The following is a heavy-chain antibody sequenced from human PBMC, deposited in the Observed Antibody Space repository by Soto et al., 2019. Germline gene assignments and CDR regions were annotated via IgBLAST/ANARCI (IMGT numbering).Heavy chain of an antibody. J-gene: IGHJ4*02. D-gene: IGHD5-18*01. V-gene: IGHV4-30-2*01. Sequence: SETLSLTCAVSGGSVSSGGYSWSWIRQPPGKGLEWIGYIYHSGSTYYNPSLKSRVTISVDRSKNQFSLKLSSVTAADTAVYYCARGYGRNFDYWGQGTLVTVSS. CDR2: IYHSGST. CDR1: GGSVSSGGYS. CDR3: ARGYGRNFDY.